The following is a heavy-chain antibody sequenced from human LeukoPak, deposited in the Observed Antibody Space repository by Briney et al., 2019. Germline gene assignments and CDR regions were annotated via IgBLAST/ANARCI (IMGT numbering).Heavy chain of an antibody. D-gene: IGHD2-15*01. J-gene: IGHJ6*03. CDR2: IYSSGSA. Sequence: SETLSLTCTVFGGSIRNCYWSWLRQPAGKGVEWIGRIYSSGSASYNPSLKSRLTMSVDTSKNQFSLRLDSVTAADTAVYYCARGAANIYYYYLDVWGNGTTVTVSS. CDR1: GGSIRNCY. V-gene: IGHV4-4*07. CDR3: ARGAANIYYYYLDV.